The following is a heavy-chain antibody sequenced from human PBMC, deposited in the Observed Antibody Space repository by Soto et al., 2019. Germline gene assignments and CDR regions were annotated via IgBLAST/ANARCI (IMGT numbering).Heavy chain of an antibody. J-gene: IGHJ4*02. Sequence: EVQLVQSGAEVKKPGESLRISCKGSGYSFTSYWITWVRQMPGKGLEWMGRIDPSDSYTNYSPSFQGHVTISADKSISTAYLQWSSLKASDTAMYYCARQQFNMVRGEQDNLFYYFDYWGQGTLVTVSS. CDR2: IDPSDSYT. CDR1: GYSFTSYW. CDR3: ARQQFNMVRGEQDNLFYYFDY. V-gene: IGHV5-10-1*03. D-gene: IGHD3-10*01.